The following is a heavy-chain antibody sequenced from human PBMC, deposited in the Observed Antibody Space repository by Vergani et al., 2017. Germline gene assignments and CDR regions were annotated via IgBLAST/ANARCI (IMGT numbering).Heavy chain of an antibody. CDR2: IYSGGST. J-gene: IGHJ1*01. D-gene: IGHD1-1*01. CDR3: ATKSCGTPGCQIGYFRE. V-gene: IGHV3-66*02. Sequence: EVQLVESGGGLVQPGGSLRLSCAASGFTVSSKYMSWVRQAPGKGLEWVSVIYSGGSTYYADSVKGRFTISRDNSKSTLYLQMNSLRTEDTAVYYCATKSCGTPGCQIGYFREWGQGTLVTVSS. CDR1: GFTVSSKY.